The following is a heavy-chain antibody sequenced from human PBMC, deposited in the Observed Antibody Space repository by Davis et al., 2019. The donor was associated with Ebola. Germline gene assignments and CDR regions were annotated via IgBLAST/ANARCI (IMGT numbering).Heavy chain of an antibody. CDR1: GFRLSTYW. J-gene: IGHJ5*02. CDR2: MNERGSRT. V-gene: IGHV3-74*01. D-gene: IGHD3-3*01. CDR3: AKDFGGPVDP. Sequence: PGGSLRLSCAASGFRLSTYWMHWVRQAPGKGLVWVARMNERGSRTDYGVSVRGRFTISRDTAKNTLFLQMNSLRAEDTAIYYCAKDFGGPVDPWGQGTLVTVSS.